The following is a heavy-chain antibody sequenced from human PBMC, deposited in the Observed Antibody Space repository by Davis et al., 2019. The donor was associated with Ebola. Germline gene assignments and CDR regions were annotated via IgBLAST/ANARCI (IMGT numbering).Heavy chain of an antibody. D-gene: IGHD2/OR15-2a*01. CDR3: VRSEWNSAT. J-gene: IGHJ4*02. V-gene: IGHV4-59*01. CDR2: IHFSGTT. Sequence: MPSETLSLTCTVSGGSISDYYWSWMRPPPGEGLEWIGYIHFSGTTKYSPSLNSRVTISKDTSKNQFSLKLSSVTAADTAVYYCVRSEWNSATWGQGTLVTVSS. CDR1: GGSISDYY.